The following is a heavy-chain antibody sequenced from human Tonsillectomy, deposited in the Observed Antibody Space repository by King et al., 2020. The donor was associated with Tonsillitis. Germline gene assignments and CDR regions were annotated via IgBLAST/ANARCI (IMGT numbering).Heavy chain of an antibody. Sequence: MQLVQSGAEVKKPGASVKVSCKASGYTFISYDITWVRQAPGQGLEWLGWISAYSGNTKCAQKLQGRVTMTTDTSTSTAYMDLRSLGSDDTAVYYCARAHTGHYYYMDVWGKGTTVTVSS. CDR3: ARAHTGHYYYMDV. CDR2: ISAYSGNT. V-gene: IGHV1-18*01. CDR1: GYTFISYD. J-gene: IGHJ6*03.